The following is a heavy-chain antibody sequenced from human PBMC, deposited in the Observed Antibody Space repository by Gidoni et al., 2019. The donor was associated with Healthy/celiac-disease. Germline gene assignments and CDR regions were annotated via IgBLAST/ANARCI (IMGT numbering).Heavy chain of an antibody. V-gene: IGHV1-69*01. D-gene: IGHD2-15*01. J-gene: IGHJ6*02. CDR1: GGTFRSYA. CDR3: ARADLKYCSGGSCYSSVYYYYGMDV. CDR2: IIPIFGTA. Sequence: QVQLVQSGAEVKKPGSSVKVSCKASGGTFRSYAISWVRQAPGQGLEWMGGIIPIFGTANYAQKFQGRVTITADESTSTAYMELSSLRSEDTAVYYCARADLKYCSGGSCYSSVYYYYGMDVWGQGTTVTVSS.